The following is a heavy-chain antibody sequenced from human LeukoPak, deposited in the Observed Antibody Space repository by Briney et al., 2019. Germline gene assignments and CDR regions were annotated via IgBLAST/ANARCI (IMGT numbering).Heavy chain of an antibody. CDR1: GITLSNYG. CDR2: ISDSGGST. J-gene: IGHJ4*02. Sequence: GGSLRLSCAVSGITLSNYGMSWVGQAPGKGLEWVAGISDSGGSTNYADSVKGRFTISRDNPKNTLYLQMNSLRAEDTAVYFCAKRGVVIRVILVGFHKEAYYFDSRGQGALVTVSS. CDR3: AKRGVVIRVILVGFHKEAYYFDS. D-gene: IGHD3-22*01. V-gene: IGHV3-23*01.